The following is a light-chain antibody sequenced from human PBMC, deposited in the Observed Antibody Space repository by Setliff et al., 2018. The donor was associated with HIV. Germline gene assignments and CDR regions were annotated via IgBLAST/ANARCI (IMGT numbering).Light chain of an antibody. CDR1: SSDIGGFNY. Sequence: QSALTQPASVSGSPGQSITISCTGTSSDIGGFNYVSWYQLHPGKAPKLMIFDVSLRPSGVSNRFSGSKSGNTASLTISGLRAEDEADYYCQSYDSSLSASVFGGGTKVTVL. V-gene: IGLV2-14*01. J-gene: IGLJ2*01. CDR2: DVS. CDR3: QSYDSSLSASV.